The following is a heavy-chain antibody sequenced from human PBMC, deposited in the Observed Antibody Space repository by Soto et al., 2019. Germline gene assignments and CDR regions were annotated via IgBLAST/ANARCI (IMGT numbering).Heavy chain of an antibody. V-gene: IGHV5-51*01. CDR1: GYSFTSYW. J-gene: IGHJ6*03. Sequence: GEFLKISCKGSGYSFTSYWIGWVRQMPGKGLEWMGIIYPGDSDTRYSPSFQGQVTISADKSISTAYLQWSSLKASDTAMYYCARHVGSYTVTTSYYYYYYMDVWGKGTTVTVSS. CDR3: ARHVGSYTVTTSYYYYYYMDV. D-gene: IGHD4-4*01. CDR2: IYPGDSDT.